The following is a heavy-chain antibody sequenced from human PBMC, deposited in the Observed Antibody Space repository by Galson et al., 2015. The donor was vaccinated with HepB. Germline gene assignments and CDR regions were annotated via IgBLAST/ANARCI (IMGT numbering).Heavy chain of an antibody. V-gene: IGHV3-33*01. J-gene: IGHJ6*02. CDR3: ATEGAAAAALYYYYYGMDV. D-gene: IGHD6-13*01. Sequence: SLRLSCAASGITFSSYAMHWVRQAPGKGLEWVAVIWYDGSNRYYADSAKGRFTISRDNSKNTLYLQMNSLRAEDTAVYYCATEGAAAAALYYYYYGMDVWGQGTTVTVSS. CDR2: IWYDGSNR. CDR1: GITFSSYA.